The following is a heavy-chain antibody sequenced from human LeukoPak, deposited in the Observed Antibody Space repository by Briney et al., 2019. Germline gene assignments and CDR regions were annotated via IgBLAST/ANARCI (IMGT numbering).Heavy chain of an antibody. CDR2: IYYTGST. CDR3: ARGRSGLDV. CDR1: GVSVSSGAYY. V-gene: IGHV4-31*03. J-gene: IGHJ6*02. Sequence: PSETLSLTYTVSGVSVSSGAYYWSWIRQHPGKSLEWIGYIYYTGSTSYNPSLKSRVTMSVDTSENQFSLKLISVTDADTAVYFCARGRSGLDVWGPGTAVTVSS.